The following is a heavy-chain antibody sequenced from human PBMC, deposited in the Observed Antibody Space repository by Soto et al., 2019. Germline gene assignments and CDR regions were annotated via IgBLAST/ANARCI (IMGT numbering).Heavy chain of an antibody. CDR2: RSYDGSNK. V-gene: IGHV3-30*18. CDR1: GFTFSSYG. J-gene: IGHJ5*02. D-gene: IGHD3-3*01. CDR3: AKLSARLAEQYYDFWSGYGNNWFGP. Sequence: PGGSLRLSCAASGFTFSSYGMHWVRQAPCKGLEWVAVRSYDGSNKYYADSVKGRFTISRDKSKNTLYLQMNSLRAEDTAVYYCAKLSARLAEQYYDFWSGYGNNWFGPWGQGTRVTVSS.